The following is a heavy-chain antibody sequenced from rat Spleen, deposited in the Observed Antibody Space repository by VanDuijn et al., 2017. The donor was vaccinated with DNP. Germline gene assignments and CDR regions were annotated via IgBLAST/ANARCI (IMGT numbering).Heavy chain of an antibody. J-gene: IGHJ1*01. Sequence: EVQLVESGGGLVQPGRSLKLSCAASGFTFSDYYMAWVRQAPTKGLEWVAYIAYDGGITYYGDSVKGRFTISRDNAKNTLYLQMNSLRSEDMATYHCARHGGTGSSWYFDLWGPGAMVTVSS. CDR3: ARHGGTGSSWYFDL. CDR2: IAYDGGIT. CDR1: GFTFSDYY. D-gene: IGHD5-1*01. V-gene: IGHV5-22*01.